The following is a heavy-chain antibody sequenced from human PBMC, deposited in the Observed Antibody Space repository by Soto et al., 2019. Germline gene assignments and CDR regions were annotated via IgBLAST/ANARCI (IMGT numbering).Heavy chain of an antibody. V-gene: IGHV1-3*01. CDR2: INAGNGNT. Sequence: GASVKVSXKASGYTFTSYAMHWVRQAPGQRLEWMGWINAGNGNTKYSQKFQGRVTITRDTSASTAYMELSSLRSEDTAVYYCAKSATVPAAIAYWGQGTLVTVSS. CDR3: AKSATVPAAIAY. J-gene: IGHJ4*02. D-gene: IGHD2-2*02. CDR1: GYTFTSYA.